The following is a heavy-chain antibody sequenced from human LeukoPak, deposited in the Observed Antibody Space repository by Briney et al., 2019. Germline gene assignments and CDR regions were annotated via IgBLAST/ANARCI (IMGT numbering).Heavy chain of an antibody. CDR1: GFTFSSYD. V-gene: IGHV3-13*01. D-gene: IGHD3-22*01. CDR3: ARDEYYYDSSGYTFDY. Sequence: GGSLRLSCAASGFTFSSYDMHWVRQAPGKGLEWVSAIGTAGDTYYSGSVKGRFTISRENAKNSLYLQMNSLRAGDTAVYYCARDEYYYDSSGYTFDYWGQGTLVTVSS. CDR2: IGTAGDT. J-gene: IGHJ4*02.